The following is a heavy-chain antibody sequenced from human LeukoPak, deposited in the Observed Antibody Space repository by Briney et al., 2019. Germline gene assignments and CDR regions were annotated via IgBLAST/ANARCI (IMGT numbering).Heavy chain of an antibody. Sequence: RASVKVSCKASGYTFTSYGISWVRQAPGQGLEWMGWISAYNGNTNYAQKLQGRVTMTTDTSTSTAYMELRSLRSDDTAVYYCARDLPHYDFWSGYLYYNYYYYMDVWGKGTTVTVSS. V-gene: IGHV1-18*01. D-gene: IGHD3-3*01. CDR2: ISAYNGNT. CDR3: ARDLPHYDFWSGYLYYNYYYYMDV. CDR1: GYTFTSYG. J-gene: IGHJ6*03.